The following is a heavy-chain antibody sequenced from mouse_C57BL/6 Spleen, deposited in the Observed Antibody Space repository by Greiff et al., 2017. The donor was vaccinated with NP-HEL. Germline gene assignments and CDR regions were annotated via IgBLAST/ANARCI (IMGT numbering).Heavy chain of an antibody. D-gene: IGHD1-1*01. V-gene: IGHV6-3*01. CDR1: GFTFSNYW. CDR3: TESYYYGSSYGYFDV. Sequence: DVKLVESGGGLVQPGGSMKLSCVASGFTFSNYWMNWVRQSPEKGLEWVAQIRLKSDNYATHYAESVKGRFTISRDDSKSSVYLQMNNLRAEDTGIYYCTESYYYGSSYGYFDVWGTGTTVTVSS. CDR2: IRLKSDNYAT. J-gene: IGHJ1*03.